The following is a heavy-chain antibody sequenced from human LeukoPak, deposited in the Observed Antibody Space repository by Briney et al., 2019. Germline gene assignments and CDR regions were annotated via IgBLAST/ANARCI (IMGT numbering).Heavy chain of an antibody. CDR2: VNPKSGDT. V-gene: IGHV1-2*02. CDR3: AREIRSSGSSY. Sequence: ASVKVSCKASGYTFTGYYIHWVRQAPGRGPEWMGWVNPKSGDTYYAQEFQTRITMTRDTSISTAYMELRSLTSDDTAVYYCAREIRSSGSSYWGQGTLVTVSS. D-gene: IGHD1-26*01. CDR1: GYTFTGYY. J-gene: IGHJ4*02.